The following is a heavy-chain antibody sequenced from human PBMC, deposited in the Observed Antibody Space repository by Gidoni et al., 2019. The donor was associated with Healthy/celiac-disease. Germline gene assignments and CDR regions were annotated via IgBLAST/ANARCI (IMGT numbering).Heavy chain of an antibody. Sequence: EVQPVESGGGSVQPGGPLRLPCAASRVTRTSSWSSWVRQAQGKGLGWVANIKQDVSEKYYVDSLTGRVTISGDNAKNSLYMQMNSLRAEDTAVYYCAREHTWELQLGTPFDYWGQGTLVTVSS. CDR3: AREHTWELQLGTPFDY. CDR1: RVTRTSSW. J-gene: IGHJ4*02. V-gene: IGHV3-7*03. D-gene: IGHD1-26*01. CDR2: IKQDVSEK.